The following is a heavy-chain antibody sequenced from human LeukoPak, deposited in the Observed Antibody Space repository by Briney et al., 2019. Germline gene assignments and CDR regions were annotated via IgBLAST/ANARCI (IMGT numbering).Heavy chain of an antibody. Sequence: SQTLSLTCTVSGGSISSGSYYWSWSRQPAGKGLEWIGRIYTSESTNYNPSLKSRVTISVDTSKNQFSLKLSSVTAADTAVYYCARDIGRFGELFSDYWGQGTLVTVSS. CDR3: ARDIGRFGELFSDY. J-gene: IGHJ4*02. CDR1: GGSISSGSYY. CDR2: IYTSEST. V-gene: IGHV4-61*02. D-gene: IGHD3-10*01.